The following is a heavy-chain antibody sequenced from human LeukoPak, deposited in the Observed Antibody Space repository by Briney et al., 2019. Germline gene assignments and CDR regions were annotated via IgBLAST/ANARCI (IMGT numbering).Heavy chain of an antibody. D-gene: IGHD6-19*01. CDR2: ISYDGSKK. V-gene: IGHV3-30*18. CDR3: AKDQVAVGWTSFDY. Sequence: PGGSLRLSCAASGFTFSSYGMHWVRQAPGKGLEWVAVISYDGSKKYYADSVKGRFTISRDNSKNTLYLQMNSLRAEDTAVYYCAKDQVAVGWTSFDYWGQGTLVTVSS. CDR1: GFTFSSYG. J-gene: IGHJ4*02.